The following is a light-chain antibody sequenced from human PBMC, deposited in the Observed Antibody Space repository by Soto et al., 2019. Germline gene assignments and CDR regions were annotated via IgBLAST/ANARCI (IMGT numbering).Light chain of an antibody. CDR2: EVS. CDR1: SNDVGGYNY. V-gene: IGLV2-14*01. CDR3: TSVTGSTTGV. J-gene: IGLJ3*02. Sequence: QSALTQPASLSGSPGQSITMFCTGTSNDVGGYNYVSWYQQHPGKAPKLIIYEVSNRPSGISSRFSGSKSANTASLTISGLEAEDEAEYYCTSVTGSTTGVFGGGTKLTVL.